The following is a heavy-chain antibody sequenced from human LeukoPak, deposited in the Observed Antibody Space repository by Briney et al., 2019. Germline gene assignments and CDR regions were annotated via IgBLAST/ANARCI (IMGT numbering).Heavy chain of an antibody. Sequence: PGGSLRLSCAASGFPFSTFSMHWVRQTPGKGLEWVSYSSSSGRVIYYAASVRGRFTISRDNAKNSLFLQMDSLRDEDTAVYYCARDKGNYYGTYDNWRQGTLLTDSS. CDR2: SSSSGRVI. V-gene: IGHV3-48*02. CDR3: ARDKGNYYGTYDN. J-gene: IGHJ4*02. CDR1: GFPFSTFS. D-gene: IGHD3-22*01.